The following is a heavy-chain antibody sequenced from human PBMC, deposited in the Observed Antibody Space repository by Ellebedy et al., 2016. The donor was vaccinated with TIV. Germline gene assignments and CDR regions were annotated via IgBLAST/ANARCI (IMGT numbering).Heavy chain of an antibody. Sequence: AASVKVSCKTSGYTFTDYYIHWVRQAPGQGLEWMAWINPNSGDTDYAQKFQGRVTVTRDPSISTAYMELSRLGSDDTAVYYCGRSGYGSGWSFDYWGQGTLVTVSS. CDR1: GYTFTDYY. V-gene: IGHV1-2*02. J-gene: IGHJ4*02. CDR3: GRSGYGSGWSFDY. CDR2: INPNSGDT. D-gene: IGHD6-19*01.